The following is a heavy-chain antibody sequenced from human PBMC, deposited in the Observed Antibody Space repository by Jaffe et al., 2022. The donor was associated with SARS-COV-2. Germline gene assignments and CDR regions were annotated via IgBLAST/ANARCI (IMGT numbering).Heavy chain of an antibody. V-gene: IGHV3-33*01. Sequence: QVQLVESGGGVVQPGRSLRLSCAASGFTFSSYGMHWVRQAPGKGLEWVAVIWYDGSNKYYADSVKGRFTISRDNSKNTLYLQMNSLRAEDTAVYYCARDTAGRLARFLEWLLPDWYFDLWGRGTLVTVSS. J-gene: IGHJ2*01. D-gene: IGHD3-3*01. CDR2: IWYDGSNK. CDR3: ARDTAGRLARFLEWLLPDWYFDL. CDR1: GFTFSSYG.